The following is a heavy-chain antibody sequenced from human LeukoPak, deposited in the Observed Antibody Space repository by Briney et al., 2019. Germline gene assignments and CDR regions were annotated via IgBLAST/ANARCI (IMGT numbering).Heavy chain of an antibody. Sequence: ASVKVSCKXSGGTFSSYAISWVRQAPGQGLERMGWIIPIFGTANYAQKFQGRVTITTDESTSTAYMELSSLRSEDTAVYYCARSRDGYNYPYDFDYWGQGTLVTVSS. J-gene: IGHJ4*02. V-gene: IGHV1-69*05. CDR3: ARSRDGYNYPYDFDY. D-gene: IGHD5-24*01. CDR1: GGTFSSYA. CDR2: IIPIFGTA.